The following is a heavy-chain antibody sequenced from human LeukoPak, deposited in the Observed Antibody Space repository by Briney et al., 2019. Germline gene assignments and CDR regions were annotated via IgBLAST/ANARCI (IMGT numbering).Heavy chain of an antibody. J-gene: IGHJ4*02. Sequence: PGGSLRLSCAASGFTFSNYGMHWVRQAPGKGLEWVSFIRYDGSNKYYADSVKGRFTISRDNSKNTLYVQMNSLRADDTAVYYCANEEAGDIVGVTAVTRHWGQGTLVTVSS. V-gene: IGHV3-30*02. CDR1: GFTFSNYG. CDR3: ANEEAGDIVGVTAVTRH. CDR2: IRYDGSNK. D-gene: IGHD2-2*01.